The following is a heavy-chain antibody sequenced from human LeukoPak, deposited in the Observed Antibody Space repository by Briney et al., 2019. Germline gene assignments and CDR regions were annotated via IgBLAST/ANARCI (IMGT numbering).Heavy chain of an antibody. CDR3: ARGNIVLMVYAMDWVDP. V-gene: IGHV4-34*01. J-gene: IGHJ5*02. CDR1: GGSFSGYY. Sequence: SETLSLTCAVYGGSFSGYYWSWIRQPPGKGLECIGEINHSGSTNYNPSLKSRVTISVDTSKNQFSLKLSSVTAADTAVYYCARGNIVLMVYAMDWVDPWGLGTLVTVSS. D-gene: IGHD2-8*01. CDR2: INHSGST.